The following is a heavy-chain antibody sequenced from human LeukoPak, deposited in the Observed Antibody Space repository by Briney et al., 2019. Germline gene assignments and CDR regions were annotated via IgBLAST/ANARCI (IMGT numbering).Heavy chain of an antibody. CDR1: GFTFYDYG. V-gene: IGHV3-7*03. J-gene: IGHJ4*02. CDR3: ASGPRFGDY. D-gene: IGHD3-10*01. CDR2: IKQDGSEK. Sequence: GGSLRLSCAASGFTFYDYGMSWVRQAPGKGLEWVANIKQDGSEKYYVDSVKGRFTISRDNAKNSLYLQMNSLRAEDTAVYYCASGPRFGDYWGQGTLVTVSS.